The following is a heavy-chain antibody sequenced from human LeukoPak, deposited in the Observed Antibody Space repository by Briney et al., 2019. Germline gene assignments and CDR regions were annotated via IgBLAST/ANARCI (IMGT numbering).Heavy chain of an antibody. CDR3: AKIGVIGLWYFDL. CDR1: GFTFSSYW. D-gene: IGHD3-10*01. Sequence: PGGSLRLSCAASGFTFSSYWMSWVRQAPGKGLEWVSSISSGGDYTYYADSVKDRFTISRDNSKNTLYLQMNSLRAEDTAVYYCAKIGVIGLWYFDLWGRGTLATVSS. J-gene: IGHJ2*01. CDR2: ISSGGDYT. V-gene: IGHV3-23*01.